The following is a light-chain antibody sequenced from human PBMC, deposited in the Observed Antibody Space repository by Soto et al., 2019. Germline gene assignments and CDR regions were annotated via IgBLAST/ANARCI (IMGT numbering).Light chain of an antibody. J-gene: IGKJ4*01. Sequence: DIQMTQSPSSLSASVGDRVTIPCRASQSISSYLNWYQQKPGKAPKLLIYAASSLQSGVPSRFSGSGSGTDFTLTISSLQPEDFATYYCQQSYSTRLTFGGGTKVDIK. CDR3: QQSYSTRLT. V-gene: IGKV1-39*01. CDR2: AAS. CDR1: QSISSY.